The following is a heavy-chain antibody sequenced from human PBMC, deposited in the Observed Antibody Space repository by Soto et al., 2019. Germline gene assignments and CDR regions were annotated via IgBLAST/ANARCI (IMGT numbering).Heavy chain of an antibody. Sequence: SETLSLTCTVSGGSISSGDYYWSWVRQPPGKGLEWIGYIYYSGSTYYNPSLKSRVTISVDTSKNQLSLRLTSVTAADTAVYYCATQVWESFRSQEYWGQGILVTVSS. J-gene: IGHJ4*02. CDR1: GGSISSGDYY. V-gene: IGHV4-30-4*01. CDR3: ATQVWESFRSQEY. CDR2: IYYSGST. D-gene: IGHD3-16*02.